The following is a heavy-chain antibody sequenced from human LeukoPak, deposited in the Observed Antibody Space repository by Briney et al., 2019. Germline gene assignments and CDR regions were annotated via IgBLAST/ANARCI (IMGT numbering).Heavy chain of an antibody. CDR2: ISNSGSTK. CDR3: AREGVVVRY. Sequence: GGSLRLSCAASGFTFSDYYRSWIRQAPGKGLEWVSYISNSGSTKYYADSVKGRFTISRDNAKNSLYLQMNSLRAEDTAVYYCAREGVVVRYWGQGTLVTVSS. CDR1: GFTFSDYY. J-gene: IGHJ4*02. V-gene: IGHV3-11*04. D-gene: IGHD2-15*01.